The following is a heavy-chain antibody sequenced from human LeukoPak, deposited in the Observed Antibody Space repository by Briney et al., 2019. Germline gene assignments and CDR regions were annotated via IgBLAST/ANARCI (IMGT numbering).Heavy chain of an antibody. CDR2: IYHSGAT. J-gene: IGHJ4*02. Sequence: SETLSLTCAVSGVSISSSSSICWTWVRQPPGKGLEWIGEIYHSGATNYNPSLKSRVTMLLDKSKNQFPLKLNSVTAADTAVYYCARNGGNSDYDYWGQGTLVTVSA. CDR1: GVSISSSSSIC. CDR3: ARNGGNSDYDY. D-gene: IGHD4-23*01. V-gene: IGHV4-4*02.